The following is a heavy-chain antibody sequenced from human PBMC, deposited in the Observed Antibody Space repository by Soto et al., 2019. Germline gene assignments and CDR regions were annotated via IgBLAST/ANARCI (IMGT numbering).Heavy chain of an antibody. J-gene: IGHJ4*02. CDR2: ISGGGDII. D-gene: IGHD6-25*01. CDR1: GFTFSDHY. V-gene: IGHV3-11*01. Sequence: VGSLRLSCAASGFTFSDHYMTWIRQAPGKGPEWLSYISGGGDIISYADSVKGRFIISRDNAKRSLYLQMNSLTVEDTAVYYCSRDPRLADYWGQGTLVTVSS. CDR3: SRDPRLADY.